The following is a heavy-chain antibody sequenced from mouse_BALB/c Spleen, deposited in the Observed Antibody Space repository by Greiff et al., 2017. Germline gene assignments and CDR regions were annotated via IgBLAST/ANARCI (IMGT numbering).Heavy chain of an antibody. D-gene: IGHD2-14*01. Sequence: QVQLQQPGAELVKPGASVKMSCKASGYTFTSYNMHWVKQTPGQGLEWIGAIYPGNGDTSYNQKFKGKATLTADKSSSTAYMQLSSLTSEDSAVYYCARQGTSYYRYSYYAMDYWGQGTSVTVSS. CDR1: GYTFTSYN. CDR2: IYPGNGDT. V-gene: IGHV1-12*01. CDR3: ARQGTSYYRYSYYAMDY. J-gene: IGHJ4*01.